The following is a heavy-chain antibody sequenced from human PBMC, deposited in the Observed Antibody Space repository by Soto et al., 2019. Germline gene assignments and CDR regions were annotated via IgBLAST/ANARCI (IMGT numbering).Heavy chain of an antibody. CDR1: GDTFSRFT. D-gene: IGHD4-4*01. Sequence: ASVKVSCKASGDTFSRFTINWVRQAPGQGLEWMGGIKPISDITNYAQRFQGRVTFTADASTSTVYLELSSLRSEDTAMYYCARDPSTINKLIGVWFDPWGQGTLVTVSS. V-gene: IGHV1-69*13. CDR2: IKPISDIT. J-gene: IGHJ5*02. CDR3: ARDPSTINKLIGVWFDP.